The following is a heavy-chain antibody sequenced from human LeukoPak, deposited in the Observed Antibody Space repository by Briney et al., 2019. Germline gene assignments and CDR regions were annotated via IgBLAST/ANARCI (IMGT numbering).Heavy chain of an antibody. V-gene: IGHV3-53*01. D-gene: IGHD4-11*01. Sequence: GGSLRPSCAASGFTVSSNYMGWVRQAPGKGLEWVSVIYSGGSTYYADSVKGRFTISRDNSKNTLYLQMNSLRAEDTAVYYCASGGHYSNYGYWGQGTLVTVSS. J-gene: IGHJ4*02. CDR1: GFTVSSNY. CDR3: ASGGHYSNYGY. CDR2: IYSGGST.